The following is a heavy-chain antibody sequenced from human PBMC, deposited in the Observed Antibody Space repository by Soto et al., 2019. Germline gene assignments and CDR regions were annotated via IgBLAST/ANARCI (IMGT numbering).Heavy chain of an antibody. CDR1: GDSIGNYY. CDR3: ARHLWVGSSWYLGAFDI. D-gene: IGHD6-13*01. V-gene: IGHV4-59*08. J-gene: IGHJ3*02. Sequence: SETLSLTCTVSGDSIGNYYWSWIRQPPGKGLEWIGYIYYSGSTNYNPSLKSRVTISVDTSKNQFSPKLSSVTAADTAVYYCARHLWVGSSWYLGAFDIWGQGTMVTVSS. CDR2: IYYSGST.